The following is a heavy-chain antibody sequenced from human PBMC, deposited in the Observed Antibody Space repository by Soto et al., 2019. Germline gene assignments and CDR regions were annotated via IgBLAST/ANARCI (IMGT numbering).Heavy chain of an antibody. V-gene: IGHV3-21*01. J-gene: IGHJ6*02. CDR3: ARYDSSGYYWPYYYYGMDV. Sequence: EVQLVESGGGLVKPGGSLRLSCAASGFTFSTYSMNWVRQAPGKGLEWVSSISSSSSYIYYADSMKGRFTISRDNAXTXLXXKINSLRAEDTNVYYCARYDSSGYYWPYYYYGMDVWGQGTTVTVSS. CDR1: GFTFSTYS. D-gene: IGHD3-22*01. CDR2: ISSSSSYI.